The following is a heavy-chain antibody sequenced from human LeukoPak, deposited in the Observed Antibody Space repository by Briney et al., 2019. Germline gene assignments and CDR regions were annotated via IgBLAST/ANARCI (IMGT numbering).Heavy chain of an antibody. CDR1: GFTFSDHY. Sequence: PGGSLRLSCAASGFTFSDHYMDWVRQAPGKGLEWVGRTRNKANSYTTEYAASVKGRFTISRDDSKNSLYLQMNSLKTEDTAVYYCARVGSLRSAFDIWGQGTMVTVSS. V-gene: IGHV3-72*01. J-gene: IGHJ3*02. CDR3: ARVGSLRSAFDI. CDR2: TRNKANSYTT. D-gene: IGHD5/OR15-5a*01.